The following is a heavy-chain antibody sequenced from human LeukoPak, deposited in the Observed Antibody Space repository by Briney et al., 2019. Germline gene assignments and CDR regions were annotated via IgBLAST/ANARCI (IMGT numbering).Heavy chain of an antibody. D-gene: IGHD6-19*01. CDR2: ISYDGSNE. CDR1: GFTFSSYG. Sequence: GGSRRLSCAASGFTFSSYGMHWVRQAPGKGLEWVAIISYDGSNEYYADSVKGRFTISRDNSKNTLYLQMNSLRPEDTAVYYCARVLAGSYYYYYALDVWGQGTTVTVSS. V-gene: IGHV3-30*03. J-gene: IGHJ6*02. CDR3: ARVLAGSYYYYYALDV.